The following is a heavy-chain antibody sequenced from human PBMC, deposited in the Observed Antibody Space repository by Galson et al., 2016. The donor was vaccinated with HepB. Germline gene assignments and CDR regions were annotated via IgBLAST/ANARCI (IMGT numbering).Heavy chain of an antibody. CDR2: ISYEGDVD. CDR3: AKTLPPSKTLDVFDF. J-gene: IGHJ3*01. CDR1: GFTFSSYS. Sequence: SLRLSCAASGFTFSSYSLHWVRQRPATGLQWVAFISYEGDVDSYADSVKGRFTISTDTSKNTLFLQMNSLRVDDTGVYYFAKTLPPSKTLDVFDFWGRGTLVTVSS. V-gene: IGHV3-30*18. D-gene: IGHD2/OR15-2a*01.